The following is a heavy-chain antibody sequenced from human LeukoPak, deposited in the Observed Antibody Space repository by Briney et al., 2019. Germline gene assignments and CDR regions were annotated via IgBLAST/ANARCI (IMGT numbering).Heavy chain of an antibody. J-gene: IGHJ4*02. V-gene: IGHV3-30-3*01. CDR1: GFTFSRYA. CDR3: ARDGGYDFWSGYYQDY. D-gene: IGHD3-3*01. CDR2: ISYDANIGSNK. Sequence: GGSLRLSCATSGFTFSRYAMHWVRQALGKGLEWVALISYDANIGSNKYYADSVKGRFTISRDNSKNTLYLQMNSLRAEDTAVYYCARDGGYDFWSGYYQDYWGQGTLVTVSS.